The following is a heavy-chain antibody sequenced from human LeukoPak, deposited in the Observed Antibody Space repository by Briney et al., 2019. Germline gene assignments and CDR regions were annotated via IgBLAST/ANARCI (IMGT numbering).Heavy chain of an antibody. CDR1: GGSISSYY. Sequence: NPSETLSLTCTVSGGSISSYYWSWIRQPAGKGLEWIGRIYTSGSTNYNPSLKSRVTMSVDTSKNQFSLKLSSVTAADTAVYYCARGLVSDFWSGNPYDAFDIWGQGTMVTVSS. J-gene: IGHJ3*02. CDR2: IYTSGST. CDR3: ARGLVSDFWSGNPYDAFDI. V-gene: IGHV4-4*07. D-gene: IGHD3-3*01.